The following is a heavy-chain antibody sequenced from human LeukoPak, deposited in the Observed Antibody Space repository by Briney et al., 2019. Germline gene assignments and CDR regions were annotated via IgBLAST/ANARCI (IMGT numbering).Heavy chain of an antibody. D-gene: IGHD2-21*02. Sequence: SETLSLTCSVSGGSITGGRYYWTWVRQPAGKGLEWIGRLYTNDNTNYNPSLESRVSISVDTSKSQFYLQLTSVTAADTAVYFCARGVVTDDYYMDVWGKGTTVIVSS. CDR2: LYTNDNT. CDR1: GGSITGGRYY. V-gene: IGHV4-61*02. CDR3: ARGVVTDDYYMDV. J-gene: IGHJ6*03.